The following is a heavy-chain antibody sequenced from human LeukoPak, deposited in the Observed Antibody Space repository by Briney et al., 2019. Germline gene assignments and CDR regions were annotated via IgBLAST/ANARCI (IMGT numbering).Heavy chain of an antibody. V-gene: IGHV1-18*01. CDR3: ARDQWGFSDPGLDY. CDR2: ISAYNGNT. J-gene: IGHJ4*02. Sequence: ASVKVSCKASGYTFTSYGISWVRQAPGQGLEWMGWISAYNGNTNYAQKLQGRVTMTTDTSTSTAYMELRSLRSDDTAVYYCARDQWGFSDPGLDYWGQGTLVTVSS. CDR1: GYTFTSYG. D-gene: IGHD3/OR15-3a*01.